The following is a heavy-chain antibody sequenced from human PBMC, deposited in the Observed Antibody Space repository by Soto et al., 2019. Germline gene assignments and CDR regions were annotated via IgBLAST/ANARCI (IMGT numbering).Heavy chain of an antibody. V-gene: IGHV4-34*01. CDR2: INHSGST. Sequence: PSETMSLTCAVYGGSFSGYYWSWIRQPPGKGLEWIGEINHSGSTNYNPSLKSRVTISVDTSKNQFSLKLSSVTAADTAVYYCARGGGRGIIAASLAYWGQGTLVTVSS. CDR1: GGSFSGYY. CDR3: ARGGGRGIIAASLAY. J-gene: IGHJ4*02. D-gene: IGHD6-6*01.